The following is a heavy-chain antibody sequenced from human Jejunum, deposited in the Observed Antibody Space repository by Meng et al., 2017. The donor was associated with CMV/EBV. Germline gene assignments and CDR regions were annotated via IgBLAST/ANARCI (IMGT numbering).Heavy chain of an antibody. V-gene: IGHV3-30-3*01. CDR1: GFKFRNYP. Sequence: CAGSGFKFRNYPMHWVRQAPGKGLEWVAGISYDGDNKYHIDSVRGRFTISRDNSKNVLFLQMNGLRGDDTAIYYCARENDYNNYFDYWGRGTQVTVSS. D-gene: IGHD4-11*01. J-gene: IGHJ4*02. CDR2: ISYDGDNK. CDR3: ARENDYNNYFDY.